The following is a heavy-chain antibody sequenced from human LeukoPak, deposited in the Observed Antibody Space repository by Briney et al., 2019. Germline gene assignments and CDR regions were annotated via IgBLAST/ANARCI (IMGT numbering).Heavy chain of an antibody. Sequence: PGGSLRLSCAASGFTFSSYAMSWVRQAPGKGLEWVSPISGSGGSTYYADSVKGRFTISRDNSKNTLYLQMHSLRAEDTSVYYCAKGAFGAYSAFDIWGQGTMVTVSS. D-gene: IGHD3-10*01. CDR1: GFTFSSYA. V-gene: IGHV3-23*01. CDR3: AKGAFGAYSAFDI. J-gene: IGHJ3*02. CDR2: ISGSGGST.